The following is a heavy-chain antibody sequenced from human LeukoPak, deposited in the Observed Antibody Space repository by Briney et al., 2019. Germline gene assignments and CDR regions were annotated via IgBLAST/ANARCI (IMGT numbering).Heavy chain of an antibody. V-gene: IGHV4-59*12. J-gene: IGHJ4*02. CDR2: IYHSGST. CDR1: GGSISSYY. CDR3: ARVLSSGWSPHFDY. Sequence: SETLSLTCTVSGGSISSYYWSWIRQPPGKGLEWIGYIYHSGSTYYNPSLKSRVTISVDRSKNQFSLKLSSVTAADTAVYYCARVLSSGWSPHFDYWGQGTLVTVSS. D-gene: IGHD6-19*01.